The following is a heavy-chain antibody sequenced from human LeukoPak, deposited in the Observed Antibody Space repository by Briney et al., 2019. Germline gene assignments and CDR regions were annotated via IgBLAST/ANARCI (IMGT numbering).Heavy chain of an antibody. Sequence: PSETLSLTCTVSGGSISSYYWSWIRQPPGKGLEWIGYISHSGSTNYSPSLKSRATMSVDTSKSQFSLKLSSVTAADTAVYYCARHSQVVRGWFDPWGQGTLVTVSS. D-gene: IGHD3-10*01. V-gene: IGHV4-59*08. J-gene: IGHJ5*02. CDR1: GGSISSYY. CDR2: ISHSGST. CDR3: ARHSQVVRGWFDP.